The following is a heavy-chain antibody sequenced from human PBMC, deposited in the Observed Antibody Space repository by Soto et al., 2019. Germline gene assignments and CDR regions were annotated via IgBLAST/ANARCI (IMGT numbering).Heavy chain of an antibody. J-gene: IGHJ5*02. Sequence: QLQLQKSGSGLVKPSQTLSLTCAVSGGSISSGGYSWSWIRQPPGKGLEWIGYIYHSGSTYYIPSLKSRVTRSVDRSKNQFSLKLSSVTAADTAVYYCARDLGLQGWFDPWGQGTLVTVSS. CDR2: IYHSGST. V-gene: IGHV4-30-2*01. CDR3: ARDLGLQGWFDP. D-gene: IGHD4-4*01. CDR1: GGSISSGGYS.